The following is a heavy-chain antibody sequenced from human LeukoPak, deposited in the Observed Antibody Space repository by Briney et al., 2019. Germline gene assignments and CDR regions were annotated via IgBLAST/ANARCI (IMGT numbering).Heavy chain of an antibody. CDR3: ARVNSYNWNDVRFDP. D-gene: IGHD1-20*01. J-gene: IGHJ5*02. Sequence: ASVEVSCKASGYTFTGYYMHWVRQAPGQGLEWMGWINPNSGGTNYAQKFQGRVTMTRDTSISTAYMELSRLRSDDTAVYYCARVNSYNWNDVRFDPWGQGTLVTVSS. CDR2: INPNSGGT. CDR1: GYTFTGYY. V-gene: IGHV1-2*02.